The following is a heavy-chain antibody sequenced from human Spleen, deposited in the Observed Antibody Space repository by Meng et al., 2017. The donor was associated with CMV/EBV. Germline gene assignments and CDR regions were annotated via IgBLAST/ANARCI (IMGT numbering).Heavy chain of an antibody. Sequence: ASVKVSCKASGYTFTTYYMHWVRQAPGQGLEWMGIIDPSGGDTTYAQKFQGRVTMTRDTSTSTVYMELSSLRSEDTAVYYCASDFSDVNCHSGYGMDVWCQGTTVTVSS. CDR1: GYTFTTYY. V-gene: IGHV1-46*01. D-gene: IGHD2-15*01. CDR2: IDPSGGDT. CDR3: ASDFSDVNCHSGYGMDV. J-gene: IGHJ6*02.